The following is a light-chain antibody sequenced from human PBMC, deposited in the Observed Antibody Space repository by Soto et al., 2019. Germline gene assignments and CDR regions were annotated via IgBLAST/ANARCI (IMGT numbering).Light chain of an antibody. V-gene: IGKV3-20*01. CDR3: QQYGSSLFT. Sequence: EIVLTQSPGTLSLSPGERATLSCRASQSVSSSYLAWYQQKPGQAPRLLIYGASSRATVIPDRFSGSGSGTHFTLTISRLEPEDFAVYYCQQYGSSLFTFGPGTKVDIK. CDR2: GAS. CDR1: QSVSSSY. J-gene: IGKJ3*01.